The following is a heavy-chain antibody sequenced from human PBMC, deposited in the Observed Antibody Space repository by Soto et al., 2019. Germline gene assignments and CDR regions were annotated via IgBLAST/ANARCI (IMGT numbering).Heavy chain of an antibody. CDR2: IYYGEST. CDR1: GGSVDSGNHY. Sequence: QVLVQESGPGLVKPSQTLTLSCTVSGGSVDSGNHYWNWIRQPPGKGLEWIGYIYYGESTYYNPSLKSRATISVDTSQSRFCLRLPSVTAADTAGYYCARDMGSAMTTRIFEQWGQGTLVTVSS. J-gene: IGHJ1*01. D-gene: IGHD4-17*01. V-gene: IGHV4-30-4*01. CDR3: ARDMGSAMTTRIFEQ.